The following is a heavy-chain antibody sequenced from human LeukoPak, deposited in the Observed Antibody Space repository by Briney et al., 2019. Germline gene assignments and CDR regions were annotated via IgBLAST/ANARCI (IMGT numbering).Heavy chain of an antibody. V-gene: IGHV3-7*05. Sequence: GGSLRLSCAASGFTFSSYWMSWVRQAPGKGLEWVSKIKQDGSEKYYVDSVKGRFTISRDNAKNSLYQQMNSLRAEDTAVYYCARDVVGPNRWVYGMDVWGQGTTVTVSS. CDR2: IKQDGSEK. J-gene: IGHJ6*02. CDR1: GFTFSSYW. D-gene: IGHD3/OR15-3a*01. CDR3: ARDVVGPNRWVYGMDV.